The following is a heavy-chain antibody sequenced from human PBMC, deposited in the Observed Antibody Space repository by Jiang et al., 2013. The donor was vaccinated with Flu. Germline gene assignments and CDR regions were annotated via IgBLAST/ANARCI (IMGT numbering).Heavy chain of an antibody. CDR1: GDSVSSASAG. D-gene: IGHD6-19*01. CDR2: TYYRSKWYN. J-gene: IGHJ6*02. Sequence: QTLSLTCVVSGDSVSSASAGWNWIRQSPWRGLEWLGRTYYRSKWYNDYLESMKGRITINPDTSKNQFSLQLNSVTPEDTSVYFCTKDSGSVWANDFYAMDVWGQGTTVTVSS. CDR3: TKDSGSVWANDFYAMDV. V-gene: IGHV6-1*01.